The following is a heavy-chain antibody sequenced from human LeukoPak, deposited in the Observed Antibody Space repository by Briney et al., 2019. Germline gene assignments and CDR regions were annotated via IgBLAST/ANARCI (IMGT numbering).Heavy chain of an antibody. CDR2: IRYDGSNK. V-gene: IGHV3-30*02. CDR1: GFTFSSYG. CDR3: AKGSGYCSSTSCYSYYYYYYMDV. D-gene: IGHD2-2*02. Sequence: GGSLRLSCAASGFTFSSYGMHWVRQAPGKGLEWVAFIRYDGSNKYYADSVKGRFTISRDNSKNTLYLQMNSLRAEDTAVYYCAKGSGYCSSTSCYSYYYYYYMDVWGKGTTVTVSS. J-gene: IGHJ6*03.